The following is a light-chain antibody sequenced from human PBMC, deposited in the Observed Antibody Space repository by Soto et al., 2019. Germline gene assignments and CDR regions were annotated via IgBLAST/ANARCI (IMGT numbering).Light chain of an antibody. V-gene: IGKV1-5*03. CDR1: QSISSW. Sequence: DIQMTQSPSTLSASVGDRVTVTCRASQSISSWLAWYQQKPGKAPKLLIYKASTLESGVPSRFSGSGAGTDFTLTISSLQPDDFETYYCQHYNNYPWTFGQGTKVDI. CDR3: QHYNNYPWT. CDR2: KAS. J-gene: IGKJ1*01.